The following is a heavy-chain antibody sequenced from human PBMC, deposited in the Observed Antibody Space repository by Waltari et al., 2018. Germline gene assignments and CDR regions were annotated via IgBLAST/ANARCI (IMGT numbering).Heavy chain of an antibody. Sequence: QLQIQESGPGLLKPSETLSLTCTLSGGSVNSRRYYGAWIRQSPGKGLEWIGSIYYTGTTSYNPSLKSRCTMSVDTSKNQFSLMLTSVTAADTAVYYCARQAGYCNGASCYSDYYFDFWGQGRVVTVSS. J-gene: IGHJ4*02. V-gene: IGHV4-39*07. CDR1: GGSVNSRRYY. CDR3: ARQAGYCNGASCYSDYYFDF. D-gene: IGHD2-15*01. CDR2: IYYTGTT.